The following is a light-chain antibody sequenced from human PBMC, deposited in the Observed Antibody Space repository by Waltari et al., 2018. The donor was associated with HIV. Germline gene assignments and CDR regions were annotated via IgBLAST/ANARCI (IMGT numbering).Light chain of an antibody. CDR2: EDS. Sequence: SYELTQPPSVSVSPGQTARLPCSADALPQKYASWYQQKSGPAPVLVIYEDSKRPSGIPERFSGSSSGTVATLTISGAQVEDESDYYCYSTDTSGHHRVFGGGTKLTVL. CDR3: YSTDTSGHHRV. CDR1: ALPQKY. V-gene: IGLV3-10*01. J-gene: IGLJ2*01.